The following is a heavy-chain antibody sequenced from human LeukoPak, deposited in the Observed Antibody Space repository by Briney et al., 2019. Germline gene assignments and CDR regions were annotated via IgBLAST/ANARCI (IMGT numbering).Heavy chain of an antibody. CDR1: GFTINTYS. CDR3: ARDGDTSASFAPYFDL. V-gene: IGHV3-21*01. Sequence: GGSLRLSCAASGFTINTYSMNWVRQAPGKGLEWVSSFSSGVDYNHYADSVKGRFTISRDTAKNSLYLQMNNLRAEDTAVYYCARDGDTSASFAPYFDLWGQGTLVTVSS. J-gene: IGHJ4*02. CDR2: FSSGVDYN. D-gene: IGHD3-22*01.